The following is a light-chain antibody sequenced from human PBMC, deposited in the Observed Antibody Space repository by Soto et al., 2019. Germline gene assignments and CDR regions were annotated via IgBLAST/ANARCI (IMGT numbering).Light chain of an antibody. V-gene: IGLV2-14*03. CDR1: STDVDTYNY. CDR2: DVS. J-gene: IGLJ2*01. CDR3: SSYASGNTVI. Sequence: QSALTQPASVSGSPGQSITISFTGTSTDVDTYNYVSWYQQHPGKAPKLILYDVSKWPSGVSNRFSGSKSGNTASLTISGLQSEDEANYYCSSYASGNTVIFGGGTKLTVL.